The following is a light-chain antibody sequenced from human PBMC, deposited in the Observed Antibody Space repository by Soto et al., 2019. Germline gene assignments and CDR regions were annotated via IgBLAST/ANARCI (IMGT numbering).Light chain of an antibody. CDR1: QSISSIY. V-gene: IGKV3-20*01. Sequence: EIVLTQSPGTLSVSPGERVTLSCRASQSISSIYLAWYQQRPGQAPRLLIFGASYRATGILDRFSGSGSGTDFTLTISKLEPEDFAVYYCQQYNSSPPEFTFGPGTKVDSK. CDR2: GAS. CDR3: QQYNSSPPEFT. J-gene: IGKJ3*01.